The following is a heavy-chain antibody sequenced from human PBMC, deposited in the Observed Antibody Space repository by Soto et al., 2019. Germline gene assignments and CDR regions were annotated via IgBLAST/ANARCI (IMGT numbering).Heavy chain of an antibody. CDR1: GGSISSSSYY. D-gene: IGHD2-2*01. Sequence: QLQLQESGPGLVKPSETLSLTCTVSGGSISSSSYYWGWIRQPPGKGLEWIGSIYYSGSTYYNPSLKSRVTISVATSKNQFSLQLSSVTAADTAVYYCARLRYCISTSCRNNWFDPWGQGTLVTVSS. J-gene: IGHJ5*02. CDR3: ARLRYCISTSCRNNWFDP. CDR2: IYYSGST. V-gene: IGHV4-39*01.